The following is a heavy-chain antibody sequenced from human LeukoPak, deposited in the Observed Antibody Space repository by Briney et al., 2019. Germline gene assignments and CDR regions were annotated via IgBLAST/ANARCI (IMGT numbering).Heavy chain of an antibody. J-gene: IGHJ2*01. V-gene: IGHV3-74*01. D-gene: IGHD7-27*01. Sequence: PGGSLRLSCTASGFTFSHYWMYWVRQAPGKGLVWVSRISSDGLNTGYADSVKGRFTISRDNSKNTLHLQMDSLRAEDTAIYYCARELVSLGTGYFDLWGRGTLVTVSS. CDR2: ISSDGLNT. CDR1: GFTFSHYW. CDR3: ARELVSLGTGYFDL.